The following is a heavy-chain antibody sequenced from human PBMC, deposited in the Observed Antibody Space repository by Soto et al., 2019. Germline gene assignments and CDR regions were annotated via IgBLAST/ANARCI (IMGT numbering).Heavy chain of an antibody. D-gene: IGHD1-26*01. J-gene: IGHJ4*02. CDR3: ARYSGKYQGPIDY. Sequence: QVQLVESGGGVVQPGRSLRLSCAASGFTFSHYGIHWVSQAPGKGLEWLAVISYDGSNKHYADSVKGRFTVSRDNSKNTLYLQMNSLRAVDTSVYFCARYSGKYQGPIDYWGQGTLVTVSS. CDR2: ISYDGSNK. CDR1: GFTFSHYG. V-gene: IGHV3-30*03.